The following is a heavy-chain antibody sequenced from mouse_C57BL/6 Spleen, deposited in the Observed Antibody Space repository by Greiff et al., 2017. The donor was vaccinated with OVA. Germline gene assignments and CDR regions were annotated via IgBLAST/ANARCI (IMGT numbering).Heavy chain of an antibody. CDR1: GYTFTSYW. J-gene: IGHJ4*01. V-gene: IGHV1-64*01. Sequence: QVQLQQPGAELVKPGASVKLSCKASGYTFTSYWMHWVKQRPGQGLEWIGMIHPNSGSTNYNEKFKSKATLTVDKSSSTAYMQLSSLTSEDSAVYYCAREEGIDYYGNYEGSAMDYWGQGTSVTVSS. D-gene: IGHD2-1*01. CDR3: AREEGIDYYGNYEGSAMDY. CDR2: IHPNSGST.